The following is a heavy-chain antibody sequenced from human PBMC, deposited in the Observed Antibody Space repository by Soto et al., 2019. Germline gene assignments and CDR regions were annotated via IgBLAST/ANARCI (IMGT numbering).Heavy chain of an antibody. Sequence: PGGSLRLSCAASGFTFSSYSMNWVRQAPGKGLEWVSSISSSSSYIYYADSVKGRFTISRDNAKNSLYLQMNSLRAEDTAVYYCAAPYRDIVVVPAAQARIPYYYYGMDVWGQGTTVTVSS. V-gene: IGHV3-21*01. CDR3: AAPYRDIVVVPAAQARIPYYYYGMDV. D-gene: IGHD2-2*01. CDR1: GFTFSSYS. CDR2: ISSSSSYI. J-gene: IGHJ6*02.